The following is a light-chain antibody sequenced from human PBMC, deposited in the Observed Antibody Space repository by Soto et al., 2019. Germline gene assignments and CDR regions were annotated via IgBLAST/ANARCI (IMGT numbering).Light chain of an antibody. J-gene: IGLJ1*01. CDR2: DVK. Sequence: QSALTQPRSVSGSPGQSVTISCTGTSSDVGGYSYVSWYQQHPGTAPKLMMYDVKTRPSRIPDRFSGSKSGNTASLTISGLLAEDEADYYCFSYAGSYSFVFGLGTKVPVL. CDR3: FSYAGSYSFV. V-gene: IGLV2-11*01. CDR1: SSDVGGYSY.